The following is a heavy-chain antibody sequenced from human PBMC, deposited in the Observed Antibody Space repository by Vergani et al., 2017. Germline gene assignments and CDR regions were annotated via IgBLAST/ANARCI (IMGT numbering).Heavy chain of an antibody. CDR3: AREATTVTMDY. CDR2: ISWNSGSI. CDR1: GFTFDDYA. J-gene: IGHJ4*02. D-gene: IGHD4-17*01. Sequence: EVQLVESGGGLVQPGRSLRLSCAASGFTFDDYAMHWVRQAPGKGLEWVSGISWNSGSIGYADSVKGRFTISRDNAKNSLYLQMNSLRAEDTAVYYCAREATTVTMDYWGQGTLVTVSS. V-gene: IGHV3-9*01.